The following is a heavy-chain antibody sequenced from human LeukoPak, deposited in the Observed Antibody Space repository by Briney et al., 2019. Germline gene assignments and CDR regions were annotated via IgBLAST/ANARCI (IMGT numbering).Heavy chain of an antibody. V-gene: IGHV3-7*01. D-gene: IGHD2-15*01. J-gene: IGHJ1*01. Sequence: PGGSLRLSCAASGFTFSSYWMSWVRQAPGKGLEWVANIKQDGSEKYYVDSVKGRFTISRDNAKNSLYLQMNSLRAEDTAVYYCARDRQSTVVAARAEYFQHWGQGTLVTVSS. CDR3: ARDRQSTVVAARAEYFQH. CDR2: IKQDGSEK. CDR1: GFTFSSYW.